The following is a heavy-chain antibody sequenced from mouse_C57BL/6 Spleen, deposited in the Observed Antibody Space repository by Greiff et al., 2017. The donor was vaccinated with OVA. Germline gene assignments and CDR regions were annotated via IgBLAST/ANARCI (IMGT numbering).Heavy chain of an antibody. CDR3: ARYGAYYSNYLDY. CDR2: IRNKANGYTT. D-gene: IGHD2-5*01. Sequence: EVQGVESGGGLVQPGGSLSLSCAASGFTFTDYYMSWVRQPPGKALEWLGFIRNKANGYTTEYSASVKGRFTISRDNSQSILYLQMNALRAEDSATYYCARYGAYYSNYLDYWGQGTTLTVSS. J-gene: IGHJ2*01. CDR1: GFTFTDYY. V-gene: IGHV7-3*01.